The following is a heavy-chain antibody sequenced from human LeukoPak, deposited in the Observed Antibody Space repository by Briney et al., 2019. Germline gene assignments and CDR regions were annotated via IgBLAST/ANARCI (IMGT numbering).Heavy chain of an antibody. Sequence: GGSLRLSCTASGFTFGDYAMSWVRQAPGKGLEWVGFIRSKAYGGTTEYAASVKGRFTISRDDSKSIAYLQMNSLKTEDTAVYYCTSCSDSSGYSGIDYWGRGTLVTVSS. V-gene: IGHV3-49*04. J-gene: IGHJ4*02. CDR2: IRSKAYGGTT. CDR3: TSCSDSSGYSGIDY. CDR1: GFTFGDYA. D-gene: IGHD3-22*01.